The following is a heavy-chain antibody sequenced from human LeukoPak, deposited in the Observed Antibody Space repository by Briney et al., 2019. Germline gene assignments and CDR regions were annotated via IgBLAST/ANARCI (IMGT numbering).Heavy chain of an antibody. D-gene: IGHD4-11*01. J-gene: IGHJ4*02. CDR1: GFMFSTYA. CDR3: ARDNYGSDY. CDR2: ISYDGSNK. V-gene: IGHV3-30-3*01. Sequence: GGSLRLSCAASGFMFSTYAIHWVRQAPGKGLEWVAVISYDGSNKYYADSVKGRFTISRDNSRNTLYLQMNSMRAEDTAVYYCARDNYGSDYWGPGTLVTVSS.